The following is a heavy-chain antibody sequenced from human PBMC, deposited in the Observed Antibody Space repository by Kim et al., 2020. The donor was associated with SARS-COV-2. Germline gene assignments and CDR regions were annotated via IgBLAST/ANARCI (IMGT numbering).Heavy chain of an antibody. CDR2: ISGSGGST. V-gene: IGHV3-23*01. CDR1: GFTFSSYA. Sequence: GGSLRLSCAASGFTFSSYAMSWVRQAPGKGLEWVAAISGSGGSTYYADSVKGRVTISIDNSKNTLYLQMNSLRAEDKAVYYCAKEGVSGYDFDYWGQGTLVTVSS. J-gene: IGHJ4*02. D-gene: IGHD5-12*01. CDR3: AKEGVSGYDFDY.